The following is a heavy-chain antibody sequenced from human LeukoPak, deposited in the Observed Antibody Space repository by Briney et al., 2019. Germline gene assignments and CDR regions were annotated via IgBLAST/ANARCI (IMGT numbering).Heavy chain of an antibody. V-gene: IGHV3-30*18. CDR1: GFTFSSYD. D-gene: IGHD6-6*01. CDR2: ISYDGSNK. Sequence: GRSLRLSCAASGFTFSSYDMHWVRQAPGKGLEWVAGISYDGSNKYYADSVKGRFTISRDNSKNTLYLQMNSLRAEDTAVYYCAKDLEYSSSPLNWLDPWGQGTLVTVSS. J-gene: IGHJ5*02. CDR3: AKDLEYSSSPLNWLDP.